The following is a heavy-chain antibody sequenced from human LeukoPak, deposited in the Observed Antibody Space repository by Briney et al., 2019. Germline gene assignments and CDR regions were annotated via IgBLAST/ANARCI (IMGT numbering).Heavy chain of an antibody. V-gene: IGHV1-18*01. J-gene: IGHJ6*02. CDR3: ARHEIAGATPHVYYYYGMDV. CDR2: ISAYNGNT. CDR1: GYTFTSYG. Sequence: GASVKVSCKASGYTFTSYGVSWVRQAPGQGLEWMGWISAYNGNTNYAQKLQGRVTMTTDTSTSTAYMELRSLRSDDTAVYYCARHEIAGATPHVYYYYGMDVWGQGTTVTVSS. D-gene: IGHD1-26*01.